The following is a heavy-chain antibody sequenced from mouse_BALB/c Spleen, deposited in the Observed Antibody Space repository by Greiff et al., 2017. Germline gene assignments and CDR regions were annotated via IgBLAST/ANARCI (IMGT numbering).Heavy chain of an antibody. CDR2: INPNNGGT. D-gene: IGHD1-1*02. Sequence: VHVKQSGPELVKPGASVKIPCKASGYTFTDYNMYWVKQSHGKSLEWIGDINPNNGGTIYNQKFKGKATLTVDKSSSTAYMELRSLTSEDTAVYYCARWCSTLYYAMDYWGQGTSVTVSS. CDR1: GYTFTDYN. J-gene: IGHJ4*01. V-gene: IGHV1-18*01. CDR3: ARWCSTLYYAMDY.